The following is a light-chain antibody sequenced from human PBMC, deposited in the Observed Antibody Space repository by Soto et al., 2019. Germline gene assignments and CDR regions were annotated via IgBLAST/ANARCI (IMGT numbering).Light chain of an antibody. Sequence: DIVMTQSPDSLAVSLGERATINCKSSQSVLYSSNNKNYLAWYQQKPGQPPKLLIYWASTRESGVPDRFHGSGSGTDFTHTISSLQAEDVAVYYCQQYYSTPGTFGQGNKVEIK. CDR3: QQYYSTPGT. J-gene: IGKJ1*01. CDR2: WAS. V-gene: IGKV4-1*01. CDR1: QSVLYSSNNKNY.